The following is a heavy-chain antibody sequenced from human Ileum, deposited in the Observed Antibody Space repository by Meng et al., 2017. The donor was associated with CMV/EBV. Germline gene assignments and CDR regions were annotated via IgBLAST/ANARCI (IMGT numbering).Heavy chain of an antibody. CDR3: AHGNYKSSAYYYDY. CDR1: GFSLSTSGVG. J-gene: IGHJ4*02. Sequence: QLTLNESGPTLVKPTQTLTLTCTFSGFSLSTSGVGVGWIRQPPGKALEWLAVIYWDDDKSCSPSLKSRLTITKDTSKKQVVLTMTNMDPVDTATYYCAHGNYKSSAYYYDYWGQGTLVTVSS. V-gene: IGHV2-5*02. CDR2: IYWDDDK. D-gene: IGHD3-22*01.